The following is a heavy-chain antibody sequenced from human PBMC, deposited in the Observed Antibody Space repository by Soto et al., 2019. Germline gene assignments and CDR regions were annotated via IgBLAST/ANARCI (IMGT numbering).Heavy chain of an antibody. V-gene: IGHV4-39*01. D-gene: IGHD2-15*01. CDR3: ARQGRPGYCTGGNCYPTFDV. J-gene: IGHJ3*01. CDR2: VYYTGIT. Sequence: QMHLQQSGPGLVKPSETLSLTCTVAGSSMSSSAYYWGWIRQPPGTGLEWIGSVYYTGITDYKSSLESRVSISADTSKNQFSLRLTSLSAADTAIYFCARQGRPGYCTGGNCYPTFDVWGPGTMVTVSS. CDR1: GSSMSSSAYY.